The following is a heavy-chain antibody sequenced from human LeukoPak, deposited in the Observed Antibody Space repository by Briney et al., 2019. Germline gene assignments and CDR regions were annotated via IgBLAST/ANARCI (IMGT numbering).Heavy chain of an antibody. CDR1: GFTFSSYA. J-gene: IGHJ4*02. CDR3: AKSFDHGGNSLWSFFDY. V-gene: IGHV3-23*01. CDR2: ISGSGGST. D-gene: IGHD4-23*01. Sequence: GGSLRLSCAASGFTFSSYAMSWVRQAPGKGLECVSAISGSGGSTYYADSVKGRFTISRDNSKNTLFLQMNSLRAEDTAVSYCAKSFDHGGNSLWSFFDYWGQGTLVTVSS.